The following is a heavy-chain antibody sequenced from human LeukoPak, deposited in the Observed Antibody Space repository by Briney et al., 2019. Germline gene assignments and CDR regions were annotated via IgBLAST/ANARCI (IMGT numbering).Heavy chain of an antibody. CDR3: ARSPDGYSIYGPFDY. Sequence: SETLSLTCTVSGGSISSYYWSWIRQPPGKGLEWIGYIYYSGSTNYNPSLKSRVTISVDTSKNQFSLKLSSVTAADTAVYYCARSPDGYSIYGPFDYWGQGTLVTVSS. D-gene: IGHD6-13*01. J-gene: IGHJ4*02. CDR1: GGSISSYY. V-gene: IGHV4-59*01. CDR2: IYYSGST.